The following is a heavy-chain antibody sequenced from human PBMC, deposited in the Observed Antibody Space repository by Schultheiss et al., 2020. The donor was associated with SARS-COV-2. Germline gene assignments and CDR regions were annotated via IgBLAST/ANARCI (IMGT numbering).Heavy chain of an antibody. Sequence: SETLSLTCTVSGGSISSYYWSWIRQPPGKGLEWIGYIYYSGSTYYNPSLKSLVTISVDTSKNQFSLKLSSVTAADTAVYYCARMGFGDLDYWGQGTLVTVSS. CDR2: IYYSGST. CDR1: GGSISSYY. CDR3: ARMGFGDLDY. J-gene: IGHJ4*02. V-gene: IGHV4-59*12. D-gene: IGHD3-10*01.